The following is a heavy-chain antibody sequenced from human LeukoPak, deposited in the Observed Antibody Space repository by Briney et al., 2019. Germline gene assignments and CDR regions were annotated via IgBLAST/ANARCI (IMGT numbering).Heavy chain of an antibody. CDR2: INPSGGST. D-gene: IGHD6-19*01. V-gene: IGHV1-46*01. J-gene: IGHJ4*02. CDR1: GYTFTGYY. Sequence: ASVKVSCKASGYTFTGYYMHWVRQAPGQGLEWMGIINPSGGSTSYAQKFQGRVTMTRDTSTSTVYMELSSLRSEDTAVYYCARGERIAVAGRLSRSLDYWGQGTLVTVSS. CDR3: ARGERIAVAGRLSRSLDY.